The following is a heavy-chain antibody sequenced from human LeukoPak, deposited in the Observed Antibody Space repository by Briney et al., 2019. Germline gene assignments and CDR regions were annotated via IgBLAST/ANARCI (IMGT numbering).Heavy chain of an antibody. CDR2: IIPIFGTA. J-gene: IGHJ4*02. Sequence: GASVKVSCKASGGTFSSYAISWVRQAPGQGLEWMGGIIPIFGTANYAQKFQGGVTITADESTSTAYMELSSLRSEDTAVYYCARDYMAYYYGSGSYFDYWGQGTLVTVSS. CDR3: ARDYMAYYYGSGSYFDY. V-gene: IGHV1-69*13. D-gene: IGHD3-10*01. CDR1: GGTFSSYA.